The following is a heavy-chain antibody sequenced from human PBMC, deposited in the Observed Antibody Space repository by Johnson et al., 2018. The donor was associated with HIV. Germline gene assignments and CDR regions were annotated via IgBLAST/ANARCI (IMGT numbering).Heavy chain of an antibody. D-gene: IGHD1-26*01. Sequence: QVQLVESGGGVVQPGRSLRLSCAASGFSFSSYAMHWVRQAPGKGLEWVAVVSYDGSERYYADSVKGRFTISRDASKDTLYLQINNLKTEDTAIYYCVTPTLGAEAFDIWGQGTLVTVSS. J-gene: IGHJ3*02. CDR3: VTPTLGAEAFDI. CDR2: VSYDGSER. V-gene: IGHV3-30*04. CDR1: GFSFSSYA.